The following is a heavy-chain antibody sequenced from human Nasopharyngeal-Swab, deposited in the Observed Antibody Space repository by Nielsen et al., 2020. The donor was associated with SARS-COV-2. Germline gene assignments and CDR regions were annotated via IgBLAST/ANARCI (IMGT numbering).Heavy chain of an antibody. CDR3: ARALPDTYCGGDCYYN. J-gene: IGHJ4*01. CDR2: ISSSSSYI. CDR1: GFTFSSYS. D-gene: IGHD2-21*02. Sequence: GGSLRLSCAASGFTFSSYSMNWVRQAPGKGLEWVSSISSSSSYIYYADSVKGRFTISRDNAKNSLYLQMNSLRAEDTAVYYCARALPDTYCGGDCYYNWGQGAPVTVSS. V-gene: IGHV3-21*01.